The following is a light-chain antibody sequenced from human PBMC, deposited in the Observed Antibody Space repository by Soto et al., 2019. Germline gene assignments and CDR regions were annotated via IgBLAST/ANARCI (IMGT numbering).Light chain of an antibody. J-gene: IGLJ3*02. CDR2: GVT. V-gene: IGLV2-14*01. CDR3: SSYTTSSTGV. Sequence: QSVLTQPASVSGSPGQSITISCTGTSSDVSGYNYVSWFQKHPGKAPKLMISGVTNRPAGVSNRFSGSKSGNTASLTITGLQAEDEADYYCSSYTTSSTGVFGGGTKLTVL. CDR1: SSDVSGYNY.